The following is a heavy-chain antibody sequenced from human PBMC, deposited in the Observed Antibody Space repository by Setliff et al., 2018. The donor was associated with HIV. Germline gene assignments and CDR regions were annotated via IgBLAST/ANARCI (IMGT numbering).Heavy chain of an antibody. CDR1: GYTFTTYV. Sequence: ASVKVSCKASGYTFTTYVISWVRQAPGQGLEWMGWISAYNGNTNYAQKLQGRVTITRDTSASTAYMELSSLRSEDTGVYYCAIGSSNWPHRPNNYYFDYWGQGTPVTVSS. CDR3: AIGSSNWPHRPNNYYFDY. CDR2: ISAYNGNT. D-gene: IGHD6-13*01. V-gene: IGHV1-18*01. J-gene: IGHJ4*02.